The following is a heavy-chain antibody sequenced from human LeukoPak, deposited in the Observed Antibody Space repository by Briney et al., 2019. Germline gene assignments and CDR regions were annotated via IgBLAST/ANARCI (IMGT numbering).Heavy chain of an antibody. Sequence: ASVKVSCKASGGTFSSYAISWVRQAPGQGLEWMGWINPNSGGTNYAQKFQGRVTMTRDTSISTAYMELSRLRSDDTAVYYCASGYCSSTSCQTVYCYHYYMDVWGKGTTVTVSS. CDR2: INPNSGGT. D-gene: IGHD2-2*01. CDR1: GGTFSSYA. J-gene: IGHJ6*03. V-gene: IGHV1-2*02. CDR3: ASGYCSSTSCQTVYCYHYYMDV.